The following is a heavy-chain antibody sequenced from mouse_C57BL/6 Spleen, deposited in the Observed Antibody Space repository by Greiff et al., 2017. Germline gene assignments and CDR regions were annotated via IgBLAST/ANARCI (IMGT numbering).Heavy chain of an antibody. D-gene: IGHD2-4*01. CDR1: GYTFTTYP. V-gene: IGHV1-47*01. Sequence: SGAELVKPGASVKMSCKASGYTFTTYPIEWMKQNHGKSLEWIGNFHPYNDDTKYNEKFKGKATLTVEKSSSTVYLELSRLTSDDSAVYYCARGYDYDYYAMDYWGQGTSVTVSS. J-gene: IGHJ4*01. CDR3: ARGYDYDYYAMDY. CDR2: FHPYNDDT.